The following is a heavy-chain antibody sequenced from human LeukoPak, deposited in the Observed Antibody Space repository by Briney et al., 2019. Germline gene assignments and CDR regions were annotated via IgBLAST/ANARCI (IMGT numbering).Heavy chain of an antibody. J-gene: IGHJ4*02. CDR2: ISAYNGNT. CDR1: GYTFTSYG. V-gene: IGHV1-18*01. CDR3: ARDHNYYGSGGYSN. D-gene: IGHD3-10*01. Sequence: ASVKVSCKASGYTFTSYGISWVRQAPGQGLEWMGWISAYNGNTNYAQKLQGRVTMTTDTSTSTAHMELRSLRSDDTAVYYCARDHNYYGSGGYSNWGQGTLVTVSS.